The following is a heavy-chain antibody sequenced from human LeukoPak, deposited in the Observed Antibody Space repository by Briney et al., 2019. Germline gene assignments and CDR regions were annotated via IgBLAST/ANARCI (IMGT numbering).Heavy chain of an antibody. CDR3: ARRAVTTVTSSSPAEYFQH. D-gene: IGHD4-17*01. J-gene: IGHJ1*01. V-gene: IGHV4-34*01. CDR2: INHSGST. CDR1: GGSFSGYY. Sequence: SETLSLTCAAYGGSFSGYYWSWIRQPPGKGLEWIGEINHSGSTNYNPSLKSRVTISVDTSKNQFSLKLSSVAAADTAVYYCARRAVTTVTSSSPAEYFQHWGQGTLVTVSS.